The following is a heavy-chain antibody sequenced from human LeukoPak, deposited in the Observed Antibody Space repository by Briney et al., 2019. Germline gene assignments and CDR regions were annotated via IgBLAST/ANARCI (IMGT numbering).Heavy chain of an antibody. CDR1: GYTFTSYA. Sequence: ASVKVSCKASGYTFTSYAMHWVRQAPGQRHEWMGWINAGNGNTKYSQKLQGRVTITRDTSASTAYMELSSLRSEDTAVYYCARDSLNWGTVYWGQGTLVTVSS. V-gene: IGHV1-3*01. CDR3: ARDSLNWGTVY. J-gene: IGHJ4*02. D-gene: IGHD7-27*01. CDR2: INAGNGNT.